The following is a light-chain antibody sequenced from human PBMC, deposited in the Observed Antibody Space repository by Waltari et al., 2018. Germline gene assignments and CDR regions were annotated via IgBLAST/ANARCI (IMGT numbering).Light chain of an antibody. V-gene: IGLV3-19*01. Sequence: SSELTQDPAVYVALGQTVRNTCQGDSVRSSYSSWYQQKPGQAPVLVIYGKNNRPSGIPDRFSGSSSGNTASLTITGAQAEDEADYYCNSRDSSGNYGVFGTGTKVTVL. CDR3: NSRDSSGNYGV. J-gene: IGLJ1*01. CDR2: GKN. CDR1: SVRSSY.